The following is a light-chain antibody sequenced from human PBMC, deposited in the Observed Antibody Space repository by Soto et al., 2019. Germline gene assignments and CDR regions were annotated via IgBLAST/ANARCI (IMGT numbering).Light chain of an antibody. CDR2: AAS. V-gene: IGKV1-27*01. J-gene: IGKJ1*01. CDR1: QDISTF. Sequence: DLQMTQFPSSLSASVGDRVTITCRASQDISTFLAWYQQRPGKVPKLLIYAASTLQSGVPSRFSGSGSGTDFTLIISSLQPEDVATYYCQKYNIAPWTFGQGTRVEI. CDR3: QKYNIAPWT.